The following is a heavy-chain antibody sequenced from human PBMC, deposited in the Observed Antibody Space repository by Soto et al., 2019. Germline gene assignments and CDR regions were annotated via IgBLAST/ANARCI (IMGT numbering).Heavy chain of an antibody. Sequence: SETLSLTCTVSGGSISSYYWSWIRQPAGKGLEWIGRIYTSGSTNYNPSLKSRVTMSVDTSKNQFSLKLSSVTAADTAVYYCARDRDIVVVTAIRGGTINWFDPWGQGTLVTVSS. CDR1: GGSISSYY. CDR2: IYTSGST. J-gene: IGHJ5*02. D-gene: IGHD2-21*02. V-gene: IGHV4-4*07. CDR3: ARDRDIVVVTAIRGGTINWFDP.